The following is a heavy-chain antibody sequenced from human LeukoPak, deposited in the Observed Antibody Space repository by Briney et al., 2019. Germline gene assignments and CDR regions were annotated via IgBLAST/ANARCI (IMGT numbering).Heavy chain of an antibody. J-gene: IGHJ3*02. D-gene: IGHD3-3*01. CDR3: ARGHRRTVFGVVIRTLGAFDI. CDR1: GFTFSSYS. CDR2: ISSSSSYI. V-gene: IGHV3-21*01. Sequence: GGSLRLSCAASGFTFSSYSMNWVRQAPGKGLEWVSSISSSSSYIYYADSVKGRFTISRDNSKNTLSLQMNSLRTDDTAVYYCARGHRRTVFGVVIRTLGAFDIWGQGTMVTVSS.